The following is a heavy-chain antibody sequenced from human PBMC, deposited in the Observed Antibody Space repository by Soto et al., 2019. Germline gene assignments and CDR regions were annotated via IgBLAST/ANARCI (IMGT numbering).Heavy chain of an antibody. CDR1: GGTFSSYA. CDR3: ARDSGTTIAARPSETFDP. Sequence: VALVKVSCKASGGTFSSYAISWVRQAPGQGLEWMGGIIPIFGTANYAQKFQGRVTITADESTSTAYMELSSLRSEDTAVYYCARDSGTTIAARPSETFDPWGQGTMVTVYS. V-gene: IGHV1-69*13. CDR2: IIPIFGTA. J-gene: IGHJ5*02. D-gene: IGHD6-6*01.